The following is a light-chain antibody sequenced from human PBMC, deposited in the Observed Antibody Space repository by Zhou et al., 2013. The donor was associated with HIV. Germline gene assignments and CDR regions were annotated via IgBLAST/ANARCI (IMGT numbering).Light chain of an antibody. V-gene: IGKV1-5*03. J-gene: IGKJ4*01. CDR1: QNLGYY. CDR3: QQYKSYSPLT. CDR2: RAS. Sequence: DIQMTQSPSTLSASVGDRVSITCRASQNLGYYLAWYQQKPGKAPQLLMYRASTLKSGVPSRFSGSGSGTEFSLTISSLQPDDFATYFCQQYKSYSPLTFGGGTKVEMK.